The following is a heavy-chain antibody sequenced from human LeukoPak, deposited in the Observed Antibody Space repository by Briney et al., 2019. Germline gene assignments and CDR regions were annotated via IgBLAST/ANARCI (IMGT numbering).Heavy chain of an antibody. Sequence: SETLSLTCTVSGNSISSGYYWGWIRQPPGKGLEWIGIIYHTGPTYYNSSLKSRVTISVDTSKNQFSLKLSSVTAADTAVYYCARLGADIENVRGLYYCDYWGQGTLVTVSS. J-gene: IGHJ4*02. CDR1: GNSISSGYY. CDR2: IYHTGPT. CDR3: ARLGADIENVRGLYYCDY. V-gene: IGHV4-38-2*02. D-gene: IGHD1-26*01.